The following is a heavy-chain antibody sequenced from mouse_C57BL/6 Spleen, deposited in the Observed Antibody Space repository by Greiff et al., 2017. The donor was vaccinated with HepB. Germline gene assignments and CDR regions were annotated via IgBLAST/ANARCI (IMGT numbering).Heavy chain of an antibody. Sequence: EVKLMESGGGLVQPGGSLSLSCAASGFTFTDYYMSWVRQPPGKALEWLGFIRNKANGYTTEYSASVKGRFTISRDNSQSILYLQMNALRAEDSATYYCARYRATVPYWYFDVWGTGTTVTVSS. D-gene: IGHD1-1*01. CDR1: GFTFTDYY. J-gene: IGHJ1*03. CDR2: IRNKANGYTT. V-gene: IGHV7-3*01. CDR3: ARYRATVPYWYFDV.